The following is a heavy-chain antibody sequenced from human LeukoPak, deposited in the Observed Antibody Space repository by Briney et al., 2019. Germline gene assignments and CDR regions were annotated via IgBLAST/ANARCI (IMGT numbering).Heavy chain of an antibody. CDR3: TRMTTGHDY. Sequence: SETLSLTCAVSGVSFDDYYWSWVRQAPGKGLEWLGEINHSGYTNDSPSLKSRVTLSIDTSRKQFSLNLKSVTVADAGIYYCTRMTTGHDYWGQGTLVTVSS. V-gene: IGHV4-34*01. D-gene: IGHD4-17*01. CDR2: INHSGYT. CDR1: GVSFDDYY. J-gene: IGHJ4*02.